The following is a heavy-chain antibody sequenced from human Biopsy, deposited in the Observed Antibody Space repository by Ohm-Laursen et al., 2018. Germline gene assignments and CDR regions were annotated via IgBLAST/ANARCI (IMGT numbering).Heavy chain of an antibody. CDR3: ARDETGSSVFGPCYYGMDV. Sequence: ASVKVSCQASGHSFTKYYINWVRQAPGQGLEWMGIINTTGGTTSYAEKIQGRVTLTRDTSTGTVYLELNSLIYEDPAVYYCARDETGSSVFGPCYYGMDVWGQGTMVTVSS. J-gene: IGHJ6*02. V-gene: IGHV1-46*01. CDR1: GHSFTKYY. CDR2: INTTGGTT. D-gene: IGHD3-9*01.